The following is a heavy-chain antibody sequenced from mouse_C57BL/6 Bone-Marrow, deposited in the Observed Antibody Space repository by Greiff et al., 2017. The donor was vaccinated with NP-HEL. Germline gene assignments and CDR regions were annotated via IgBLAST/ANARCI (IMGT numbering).Heavy chain of an antibody. J-gene: IGHJ4*01. CDR3: VMVTTGDYYAMDY. Sequence: VQLQQPGAELVKPGASVKMSCKASGYTFTSYWITWVKQRPGQGLEWIGDIYPGSGSTNYNEKFKSKATLTADTSSSTAYMQLSSLTSEDSAVYYCVMVTTGDYYAMDYWGQGTSVTVSS. V-gene: IGHV1-55*01. CDR1: GYTFTSYW. CDR2: IYPGSGST. D-gene: IGHD2-2*01.